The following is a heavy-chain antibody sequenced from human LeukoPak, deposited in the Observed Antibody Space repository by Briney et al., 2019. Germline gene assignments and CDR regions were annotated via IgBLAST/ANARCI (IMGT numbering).Heavy chain of an antibody. Sequence: GGSLRLSCATSGFTFSDYYMSWIRQAPGKGLEWVSYISSSGSTIYYADSVKGRFTISRDNAKNSLYLQMNSLRAEDTAVYYCAKIAVAGRRDDAFDIWGQGTMVTVSS. V-gene: IGHV3-11*01. CDR3: AKIAVAGRRDDAFDI. CDR1: GFTFSDYY. D-gene: IGHD6-19*01. CDR2: ISSSGSTI. J-gene: IGHJ3*02.